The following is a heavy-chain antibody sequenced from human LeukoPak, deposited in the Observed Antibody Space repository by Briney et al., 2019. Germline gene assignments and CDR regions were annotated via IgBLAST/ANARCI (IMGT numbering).Heavy chain of an antibody. V-gene: IGHV1-18*01. CDR1: GGTFSSYA. J-gene: IGHJ4*02. CDR2: ISAYNGNT. CDR3: ARVGGSGSYYRRVEDY. D-gene: IGHD3-10*01. Sequence: VASVKVSCKASGGTFSSYAISWVRQAPGQGLEWMGWISAYNGNTNYAQKLQGRVTMTTDTSTSTAYMELRSLRSDDTAVYYCARVGGSGSYYRRVEDYWGQGTLVTVSS.